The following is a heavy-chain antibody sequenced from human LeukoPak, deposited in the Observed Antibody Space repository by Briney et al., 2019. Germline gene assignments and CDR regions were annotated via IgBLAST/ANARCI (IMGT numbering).Heavy chain of an antibody. CDR1: GFTFSSYA. V-gene: IGHV3-74*01. J-gene: IGHJ4*02. Sequence: GGSLRLSCAASGFTFSSYAMHWVRQSPGKGLVWVSDINDDGSVRRYGDSVKGRFTISRDNAKNVLYLQVNNMQAEDTAIYFCARGGYSPVDHWGQGTLVTV. CDR2: INDDGSVR. CDR3: ARGGYSPVDH. D-gene: IGHD6-13*01.